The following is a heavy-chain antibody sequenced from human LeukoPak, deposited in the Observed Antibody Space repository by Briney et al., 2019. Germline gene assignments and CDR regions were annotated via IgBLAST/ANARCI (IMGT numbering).Heavy chain of an antibody. CDR1: GFTFSSYA. Sequence: GGSLRLSCAASGFTFSSYAMSWVRQAPGKGLEWVSAISGSGGSTYYADSVKGRFTISRDSSKNTLYLQMNSLRAEDTAVYYCAKGTAVAGWNYWGQGTLVTVSS. CDR2: ISGSGGST. V-gene: IGHV3-23*01. D-gene: IGHD6-19*01. CDR3: AKGTAVAGWNY. J-gene: IGHJ4*02.